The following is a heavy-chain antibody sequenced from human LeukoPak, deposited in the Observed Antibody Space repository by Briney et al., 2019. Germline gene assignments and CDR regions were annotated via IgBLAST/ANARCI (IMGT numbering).Heavy chain of an antibody. CDR2: IIPIFGTA. CDR3: ARSYDFWSGYFSYYYMDV. J-gene: IGHJ6*03. V-gene: IGHV1-69*13. CDR1: GGTFSSYA. Sequence: GASVKVSCKASGGTFSSYAISWLRQAPGQGLEWMGGIIPIFGTANYAQKFQGRVTITADESTSTAYMELSSLRSEDTAVYYCARSYDFWSGYFSYYYMDVWGKGTTVTVSS. D-gene: IGHD3-3*01.